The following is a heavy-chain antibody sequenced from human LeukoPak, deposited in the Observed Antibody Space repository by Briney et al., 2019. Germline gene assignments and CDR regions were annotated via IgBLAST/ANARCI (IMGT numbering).Heavy chain of an antibody. J-gene: IGHJ4*02. CDR2: IRYDGSNK. V-gene: IGHV3-30*02. Sequence: PGGSLRLSCAASGFTFSIYNMHWVRQAPGKGLEWVAFIRYDGSNKYYADSVKGRFTISRDNSKNTLYLQMNSLRAEDTAVYYCAKGVRSVGGSYRTQYYFDYWGQGTLVTVSS. CDR1: GFTFSIYN. D-gene: IGHD3-16*02. CDR3: AKGVRSVGGSYRTQYYFDY.